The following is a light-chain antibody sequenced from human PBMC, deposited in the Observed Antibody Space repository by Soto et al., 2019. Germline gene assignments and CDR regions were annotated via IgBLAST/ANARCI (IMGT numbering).Light chain of an antibody. Sequence: QSALTQPPSVSGSPGQSVTISCTGTSSDVGGYDRVSWYQQPPGTAPKLMIYDVIIRPSGVPDRFSGSKSDNTASLTISGLQAEDEAHYYCSSYTTTSTMVFGGGTKVTVL. CDR1: SSDVGGYDR. CDR3: SSYTTTSTMV. V-gene: IGLV2-18*02. CDR2: DVI. J-gene: IGLJ2*01.